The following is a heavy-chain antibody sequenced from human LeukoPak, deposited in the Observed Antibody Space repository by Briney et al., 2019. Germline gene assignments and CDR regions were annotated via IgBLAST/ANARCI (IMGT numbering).Heavy chain of an antibody. V-gene: IGHV3-13*01. CDR1: GFTFSSSV. CDR2: IGVDDAT. Sequence: GGSLRLSCVASGFTFSSSVMHWVRQPTGKGLEWVAGIGVDDATHYLDSVKGRFTISREDAKNSLYLQMNSLTAGDTAIYYCAREGHSSGRAPAFDIWGQGTTVIVSS. J-gene: IGHJ3*02. D-gene: IGHD6-19*01. CDR3: AREGHSSGRAPAFDI.